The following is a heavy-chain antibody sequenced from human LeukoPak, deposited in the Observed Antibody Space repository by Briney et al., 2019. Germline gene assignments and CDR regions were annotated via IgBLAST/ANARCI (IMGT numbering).Heavy chain of an antibody. Sequence: SETLSLTCAVYGGSFSGYYWSWIRQPPGKGLEWIGEINHSGSTNYNPSLKSRVTISVDTSKNQFSLKLSSVTAADTAVYYCARRWSGYQLAFDIWGQGTMVTVSS. CDR1: GGSFSGYY. CDR3: ARRWSGYQLAFDI. V-gene: IGHV4-34*01. D-gene: IGHD3-3*01. CDR2: INHSGST. J-gene: IGHJ3*02.